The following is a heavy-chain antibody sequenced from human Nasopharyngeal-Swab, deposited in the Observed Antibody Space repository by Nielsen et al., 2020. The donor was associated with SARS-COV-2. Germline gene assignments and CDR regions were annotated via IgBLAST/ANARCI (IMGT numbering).Heavy chain of an antibody. D-gene: IGHD2-21*01. CDR1: GFIFSGSA. CDR3: AKAPYLRGLDV. CDR2: ISGSGDTT. V-gene: IGHV3-23*01. J-gene: IGHJ6*02. Sequence: GESLKISCAASGFIFSGSAMHWVRQAPGKGLEWVSIISGSGDTTYYADSVNDRFTISRDNSKNTLYLQMNSLRVEDTALYYCAKAPYLRGLDVWGQGTTVTVSS.